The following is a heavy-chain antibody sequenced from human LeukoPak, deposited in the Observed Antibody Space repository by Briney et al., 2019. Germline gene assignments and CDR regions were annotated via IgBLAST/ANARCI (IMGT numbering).Heavy chain of an antibody. V-gene: IGHV3-74*01. CDR2: INSDGYST. J-gene: IGHJ4*02. CDR3: ARDLQARGL. D-gene: IGHD3-10*01. CDR1: GFTFSTYW. Sequence: PGESLRLSCAASGFTFSTYWMHWVRQAPGKGLVWVPRINSDGYSTSYADSVKGRFTISRDNAKNTLYLQMNSLRAEDTAVYYCARDLQARGLWGQGTLVTVSS.